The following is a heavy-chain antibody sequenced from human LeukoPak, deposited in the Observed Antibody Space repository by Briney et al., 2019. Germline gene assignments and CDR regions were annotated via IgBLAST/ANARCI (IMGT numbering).Heavy chain of an antibody. V-gene: IGHV3-21*01. CDR1: GFTFSSYS. CDR2: ISSSSSYI. Sequence: PGGSLRLSCAASGFTFSSYSMNWVRQAPGKGLEWVSSISSSSSYIYYADSVKGRFTISRDNSKNTLYLQMNSLRAEDTAVYYCAREGDQGAFDIWGQGTMVTVSS. CDR3: AREGDQGAFDI. J-gene: IGHJ3*02.